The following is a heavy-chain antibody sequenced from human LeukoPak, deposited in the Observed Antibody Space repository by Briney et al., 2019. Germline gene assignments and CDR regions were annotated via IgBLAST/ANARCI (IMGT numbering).Heavy chain of an antibody. J-gene: IGHJ4*02. CDR1: GFTFITYG. Sequence: GGSLRLSCAASGFTFITYGMHWVRQAPGKGLEWVAFIRYDGSNKYYADSVKGRFIISRDNSKNTLYLQMNSLRAEDTAVYYCAKDDFDYWGQGTLVTVFS. CDR3: AKDDFDY. V-gene: IGHV3-30*02. CDR2: IRYDGSNK.